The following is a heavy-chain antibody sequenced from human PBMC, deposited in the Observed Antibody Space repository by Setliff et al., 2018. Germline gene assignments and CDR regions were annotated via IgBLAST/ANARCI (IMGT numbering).Heavy chain of an antibody. D-gene: IGHD3-3*01. Sequence: SETLSLTCAVYGDSFSDYYWSWIRQPPGQGLEWIEEINHSGHTNYSPSLRSRVTMSVDTSKKQLSLRLSTVTAADTAVYYCRFWGVYYKNDYWGQGTLVTVSS. CDR3: RFWGVYYKNDY. V-gene: IGHV4-34*01. CDR1: GDSFSDYY. CDR2: INHSGHT. J-gene: IGHJ4*02.